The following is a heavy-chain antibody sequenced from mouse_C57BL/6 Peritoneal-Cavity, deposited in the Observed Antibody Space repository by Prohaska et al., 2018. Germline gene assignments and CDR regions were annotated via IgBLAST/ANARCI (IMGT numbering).Heavy chain of an antibody. V-gene: IGHV5-15*01. CDR1: GFTFSDYG. J-gene: IGHJ4*01. CDR2: ISNLAYSS. D-gene: IGHD2-3*01. CDR3: ARGYDGYSYAMDY. Sequence: EVKLVESGGGLVQPGGSPKLSCAASGFTFSDYGMAWVRQAPRKGPEWVAFISNLAYSSYYADTVTGRFTISRENAKNTLYLEMSSLRSEDTAMYYCARGYDGYSYAMDYWGQGTSVTVSS.